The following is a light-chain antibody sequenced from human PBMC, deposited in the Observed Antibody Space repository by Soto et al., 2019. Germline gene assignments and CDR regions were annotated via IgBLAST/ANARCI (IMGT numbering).Light chain of an antibody. CDR2: DAS. CDR3: QQRSNWPWT. Sequence: EIVLTQSPATLSLSPGERATLSCRASQSVSRFLTWYQQKPGQAPRLLIYDASNSATGIPARFSGSGSGTDFTLTISSLEPEDFAVHYCQQRSNWPWTFGQGTKV. J-gene: IGKJ1*01. CDR1: QSVSRF. V-gene: IGKV3-11*01.